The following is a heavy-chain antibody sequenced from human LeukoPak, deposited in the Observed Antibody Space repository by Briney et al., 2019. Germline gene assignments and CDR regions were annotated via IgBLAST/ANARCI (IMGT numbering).Heavy chain of an antibody. CDR1: GYTFTGYY. V-gene: IGHV1-2*02. D-gene: IGHD3-22*01. CDR3: ARDPIISGDSSGYYDY. Sequence: AAVKVSCKGSGYTFTGYYMHWVRQAPGQGLEVMGWINPNSGGTNYAQKFQGRVTMTRDTSISTAYMELSRLRSDDTAVYYCARDPIISGDSSGYYDYWGQGTLVTVSS. J-gene: IGHJ4*02. CDR2: INPNSGGT.